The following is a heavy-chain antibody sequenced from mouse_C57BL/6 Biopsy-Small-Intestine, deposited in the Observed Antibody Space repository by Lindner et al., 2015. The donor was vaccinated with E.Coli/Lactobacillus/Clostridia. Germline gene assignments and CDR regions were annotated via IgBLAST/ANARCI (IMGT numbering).Heavy chain of an antibody. Sequence: SVKVSCKASGYTFTSYDINWVRQATGQGLEWMGWMIQNSGNTDYAQKFQGRITITRDTSISTAYMELTGLTSEDTAEYYCVRGGGSPYWSWVDYWGQGTLVTVSS. CDR1: GYTFTSYD. CDR3: VRGGGSPYWSWVDY. J-gene: IGHJ4*01. CDR2: MIQNSGNT. D-gene: IGHD1-1*02. V-gene: IGHV1S55*01.